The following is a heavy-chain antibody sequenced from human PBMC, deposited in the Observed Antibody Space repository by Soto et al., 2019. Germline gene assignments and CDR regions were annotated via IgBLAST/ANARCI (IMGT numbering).Heavy chain of an antibody. Sequence: PWGSLRLSCAASGFTFSRYAVSWVRQAPGKGLEWVSAISGSGGSTYFRDTVRGRFTISRDNSKNTLYLQMDSLRAEDTAVYYCAKDSISSDGGYYLYYFDSWGQGTLVTVSS. J-gene: IGHJ4*02. CDR3: AKDSISSDGGYYLYYFDS. D-gene: IGHD3-22*01. CDR2: ISGSGGST. V-gene: IGHV3-23*01. CDR1: GFTFSRYA.